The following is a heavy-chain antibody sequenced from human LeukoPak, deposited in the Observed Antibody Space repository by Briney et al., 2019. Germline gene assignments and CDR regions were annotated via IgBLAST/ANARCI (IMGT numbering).Heavy chain of an antibody. Sequence: ASVKVSCKASGYTFTSYGISWVRQAPGQGLEWMGIINPSGGGTSYAQKFQGRVTMTRDTSTSTVYMELSSLRSEDTAVYYCAREGSDIVVYEGSPGFDYWGQGTLVTVSS. CDR1: GYTFTSYG. D-gene: IGHD5-12*01. CDR3: AREGSDIVVYEGSPGFDY. J-gene: IGHJ4*02. V-gene: IGHV1-46*01. CDR2: INPSGGGT.